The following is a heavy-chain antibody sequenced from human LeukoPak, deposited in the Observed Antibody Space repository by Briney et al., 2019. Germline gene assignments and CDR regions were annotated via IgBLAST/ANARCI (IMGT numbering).Heavy chain of an antibody. D-gene: IGHD6-6*01. CDR3: ARARHSSSSGRGAFDI. V-gene: IGHV4-31*03. CDR2: IYYSGST. Sequence: SETLSLTCTVSGGSISSGGYYWSWIRQHPGTGLEWLGYIYYSGSTYYNPSLKSRVTISVDTSKNQFSLKLSSVTAADTAVYYCARARHSSSSGRGAFDIWGQGTMVTVSS. CDR1: GGSISSGGYY. J-gene: IGHJ3*02.